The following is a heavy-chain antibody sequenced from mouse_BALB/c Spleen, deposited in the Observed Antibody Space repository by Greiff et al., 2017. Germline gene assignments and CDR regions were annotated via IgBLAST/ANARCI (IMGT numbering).Heavy chain of an antibody. V-gene: IGHV5-6-4*01. J-gene: IGHJ2*01. Sequence: EVKLMESGGGLVKPGGSLKLSCAASGFTFSSYTMSWVRQTPEKRLEWVATISSGGSYTYYPDSVKGRFTISRDNAKNTLYLQMSSLKSEDTAMYYCTREELGRRRNYFDYWGQGTTLTVSS. CDR2: ISSGGSYT. CDR1: GFTFSSYT. D-gene: IGHD4-1*01. CDR3: TREELGRRRNYFDY.